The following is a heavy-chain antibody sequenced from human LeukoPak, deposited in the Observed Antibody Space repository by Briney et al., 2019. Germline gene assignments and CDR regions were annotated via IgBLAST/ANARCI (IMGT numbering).Heavy chain of an antibody. CDR3: AREEMATMRFDY. J-gene: IGHJ4*02. D-gene: IGHD5-24*01. V-gene: IGHV3-33*01. CDR1: GFTFSSYG. Sequence: GRSLRLFCAASGFTFSSYGMHWVRQAPGKGLEWVAVIWYDGSNKYYADSVKGRFTISRDNSKNTLYLQMNSLRAEDTAVYYCAREEMATMRFDYWGQGTLVTVSS. CDR2: IWYDGSNK.